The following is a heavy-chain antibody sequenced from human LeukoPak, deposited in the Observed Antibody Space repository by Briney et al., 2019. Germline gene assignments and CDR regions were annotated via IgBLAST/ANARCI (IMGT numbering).Heavy chain of an antibody. CDR2: LYISGST. V-gene: IGHV4-4*07. J-gene: IGHJ4*02. CDR3: ARDPSGSLYFDY. CDR1: GASISSYY. Sequence: KPSETLSLTCTVSGASISSYYYNWIRQTAGRGLEWIGRLYISGSTDYNPSLKSRVTISVDTSNNQFSLNLNSVTAADTAVYFCARDPSGSLYFDYWGQGVLVTVSS. D-gene: IGHD3-10*01.